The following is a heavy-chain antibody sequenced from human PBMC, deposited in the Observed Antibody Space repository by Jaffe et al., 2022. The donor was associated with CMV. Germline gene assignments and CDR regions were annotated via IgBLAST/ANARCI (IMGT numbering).Heavy chain of an antibody. Sequence: QVQLVQSGAEVRKPGASVTISCKASGYTFTNYYIQWVRQAPGQGLEWMGLINPRGSYTSYSQKFQGRVTMTRVTSTSTVYMELSSLRFDDTAVYYCARRTEAPGGGDAFDVWGQGTMVTVSS. CDR1: GYTFTNYY. D-gene: IGHD3-16*01. V-gene: IGHV1-46*01. CDR2: INPRGSYT. CDR3: ARRTEAPGGGDAFDV. J-gene: IGHJ3*01.